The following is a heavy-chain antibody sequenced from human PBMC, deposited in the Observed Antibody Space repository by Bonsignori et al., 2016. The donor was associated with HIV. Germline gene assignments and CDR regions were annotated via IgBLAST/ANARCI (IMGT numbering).Heavy chain of an antibody. V-gene: IGHV4-4*07. D-gene: IGHD4-17*01. CDR2: ISTSGNT. Sequence: SETLSLTCTVSDGSISSYYWSWIRQPAGKGLEWIGRISTSGNTNFNPSLKSRLTMSVDTSKNQFSLKLSSVTAADTALYYCARDHYKLRRGGVLFDIWGQGTMVTVSS. J-gene: IGHJ3*02. CDR3: ARDHYKLRRGGVLFDI. CDR1: DGSISSYY.